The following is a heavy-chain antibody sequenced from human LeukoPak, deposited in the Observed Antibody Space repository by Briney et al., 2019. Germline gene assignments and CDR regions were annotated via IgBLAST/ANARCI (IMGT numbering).Heavy chain of an antibody. Sequence: GGSLRPSCAASGFTFSSYAMSWVRQAPGKGLEWVSAISGSGGSTYYADSVKGRFTISRDNSKNTLYLQMNSLRAEDTAVYYCANLYGSGWYSPNDYWGQGTLVTVSS. CDR1: GFTFSSYA. D-gene: IGHD6-19*01. V-gene: IGHV3-23*01. CDR2: ISGSGGST. J-gene: IGHJ4*02. CDR3: ANLYGSGWYSPNDY.